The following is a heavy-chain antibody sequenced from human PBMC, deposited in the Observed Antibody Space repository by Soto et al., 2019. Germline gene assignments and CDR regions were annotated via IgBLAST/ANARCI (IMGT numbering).Heavy chain of an antibody. J-gene: IGHJ6*02. V-gene: IGHV4-30-4*01. CDR3: ARELPAAYYYYYGMDV. CDR2: IYYSGST. Sequence: QVQLQESGPGLVKPSQTLSLTCTVSGGSITSGDNYWSWIRQPPGKGLEWVGCIYYSGSTYYNPSLKSRVTISVDAPKNQFSLKVSSVTAADTAVYYCARELPAAYYYYYGMDVWGQGTTVTVSS. CDR1: GGSITSGDNY. D-gene: IGHD2-2*01.